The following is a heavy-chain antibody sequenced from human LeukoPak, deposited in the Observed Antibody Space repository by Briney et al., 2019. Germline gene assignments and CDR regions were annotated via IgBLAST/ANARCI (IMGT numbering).Heavy chain of an antibody. D-gene: IGHD2-21*02. J-gene: IGHJ4*02. CDR2: ISYDGSNK. Sequence: PGRSLRLSCAASGFTFSSYAMHWVRQAPGKGLEWVAVISYDGSNKYYADSVKGRFTISRDNSKNTLHLQMNSLRAEDTAVYYCARAIPSPYCGGDCYSGAFDYWGQGTLVTVSS. CDR1: GFTFSSYA. V-gene: IGHV3-30*04. CDR3: ARAIPSPYCGGDCYSGAFDY.